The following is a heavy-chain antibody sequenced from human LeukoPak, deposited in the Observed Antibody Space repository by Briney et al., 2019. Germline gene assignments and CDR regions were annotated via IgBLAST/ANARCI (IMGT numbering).Heavy chain of an antibody. V-gene: IGHV3-30*02. Sequence: PGGSLRLSCPASGFTFSSYGMHWVRQAPGKGLEWVAFIRYDGSNKYYADSVKGRFTISRDNSKNTLYLQMNSLRAEDTAVYYCAKVVVVVAAPPYNWFDPWGQGTLVTVSS. J-gene: IGHJ5*02. CDR2: IRYDGSNK. CDR1: GFTFSSYG. D-gene: IGHD2-15*01. CDR3: AKVVVVVAAPPYNWFDP.